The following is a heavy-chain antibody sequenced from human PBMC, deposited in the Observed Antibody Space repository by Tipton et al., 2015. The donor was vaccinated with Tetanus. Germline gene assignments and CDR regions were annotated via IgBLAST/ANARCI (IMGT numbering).Heavy chain of an antibody. CDR1: GGSVSSGSYY. V-gene: IGHV4-61*01. CDR3: ASGVNYYDSSGNFDY. J-gene: IGHJ4*02. Sequence: TLSLTCTVSGGSVSSGSYYWGWIRQPPGKGLEWIGYIYYSGSTNYNPSLKSRVTISVDTSKNQFSLKLSSVTAADTAVYYCASGVNYYDSSGNFDYWGQGTLVTVSS. D-gene: IGHD3-22*01. CDR2: IYYSGST.